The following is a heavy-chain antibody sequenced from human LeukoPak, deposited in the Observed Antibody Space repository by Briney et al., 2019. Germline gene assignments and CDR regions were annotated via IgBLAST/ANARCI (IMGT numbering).Heavy chain of an antibody. CDR3: AKDLGGTIPFDP. CDR2: ITGSTTST. D-gene: IGHD3-16*01. CDR1: GFTFGTYA. V-gene: IGHV3-23*01. J-gene: IGHJ5*02. Sequence: GGSLRLSCAASGFTFGTYAMTWVRQAPGKGLEWVSTITGSTTSTYYADSVKGRFIISRDNSKNTLYLQMNSLRAEDTAVYYCAKDLGGTIPFDPWGQGTPVTVSS.